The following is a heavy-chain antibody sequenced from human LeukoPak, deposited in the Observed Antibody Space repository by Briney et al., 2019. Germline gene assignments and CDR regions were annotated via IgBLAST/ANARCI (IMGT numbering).Heavy chain of an antibody. CDR1: GGSIGSGGYY. Sequence: PSETLSLTCTVSGGSIGSGGYYWSWIRQRPGKGLEWIGYIYYSGSTYYNPSLKSRVTISVDTFKNQFSLKLTSVTAADTAVYYCARRGEWELRAGPFDYWGQGTLVTVSS. CDR2: IYYSGST. J-gene: IGHJ4*02. CDR3: ARRGEWELRAGPFDY. V-gene: IGHV4-31*03. D-gene: IGHD1-26*01.